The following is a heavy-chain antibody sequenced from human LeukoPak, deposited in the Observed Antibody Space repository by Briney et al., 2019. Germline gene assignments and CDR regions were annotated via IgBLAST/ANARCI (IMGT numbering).Heavy chain of an antibody. CDR3: VRESYYYGMDV. J-gene: IGHJ6*02. CDR1: GGSINTYY. V-gene: IGHV4-59*01. Sequence: SETLSLTCTVSGGSINTYYWSWIRQPPGKGLEWIGYIYNSGSINYNPSLKSRVTISEDTSKSQFSLKMSSVTAADTAVYYCVRESYYYGMDVWGQGTTVTVSS. CDR2: IYNSGSI.